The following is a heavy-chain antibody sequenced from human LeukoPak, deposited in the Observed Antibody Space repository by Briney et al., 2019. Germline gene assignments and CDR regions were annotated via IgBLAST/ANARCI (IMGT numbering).Heavy chain of an antibody. CDR1: GFTFSSYA. CDR2: ISGSGGST. CDR3: LTRSLLEMRGNYYMDG. V-gene: IGHV3-23*01. D-gene: IGHD1-26*01. Sequence: GGSLRLSCAASGFTFSSYAMSWVRQAPGKGLEWVSAISGSGGSTYYADSVKGRFTISRDNSKNTLYLQMNSLRAEDTAVYYFLTRSLLEMRGNYYMDGLGKGTTVSVSS. J-gene: IGHJ6*03.